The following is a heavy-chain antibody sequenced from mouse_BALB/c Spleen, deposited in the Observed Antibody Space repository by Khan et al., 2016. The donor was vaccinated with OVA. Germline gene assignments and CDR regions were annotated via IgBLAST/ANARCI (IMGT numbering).Heavy chain of an antibody. D-gene: IGHD2-2*01. J-gene: IGHJ3*01. CDR2: IDPFSGGT. CDR1: GYSFTTYY. CDR3: TRHGYVAWFTY. Sequence: EVQLRQSGPELMKPGASVKISCKASGYSFTTYYIHWVMQSHGTSLEWIGYIDPFSGGTTYNQKFKGKATLTVDKSSSTAYIHLTNLTSEDSAVYYCTRHGYVAWFTYWGQGTLVTVSA. V-gene: IGHV1S135*01.